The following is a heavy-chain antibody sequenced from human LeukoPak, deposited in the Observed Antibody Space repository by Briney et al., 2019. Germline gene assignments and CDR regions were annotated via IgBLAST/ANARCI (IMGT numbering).Heavy chain of an antibody. V-gene: IGHV4-31*03. CDR1: GGSISSGGYY. Sequence: PSETLSLTCTVSGGSISSGGYYWSWIRQDPGKGLEWIGYIYYSGSIYYNPSLKSRVTISVDTSKNQFSLKLSSVTAADTAVYYCARDRRVVVTTGPYWYFDLWGRGTLVTVSS. J-gene: IGHJ2*01. CDR3: ARDRRVVVTTGPYWYFDL. CDR2: IYYSGSI. D-gene: IGHD3-22*01.